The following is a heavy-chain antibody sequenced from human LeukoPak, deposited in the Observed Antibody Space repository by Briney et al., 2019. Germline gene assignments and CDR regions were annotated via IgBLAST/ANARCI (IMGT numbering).Heavy chain of an antibody. Sequence: GASVKVSCKASGYTFTSYGISWVRQAPGQGLEWMGWISAYNGNTNYAQKLQGRVTMTTDTSTSTAYMELRSLRSDDTAVYYCARGSMYYYDSSGSQHTDYWGQGTLVTVSS. CDR2: ISAYNGNT. CDR1: GYTFTSYG. D-gene: IGHD3-22*01. V-gene: IGHV1-18*01. J-gene: IGHJ4*02. CDR3: ARGSMYYYDSSGSQHTDY.